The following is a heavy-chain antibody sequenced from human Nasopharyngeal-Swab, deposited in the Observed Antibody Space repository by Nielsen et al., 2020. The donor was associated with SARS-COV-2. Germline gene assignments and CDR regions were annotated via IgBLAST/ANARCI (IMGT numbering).Heavy chain of an antibody. CDR3: ARPIAGDLVGYFDV. CDR1: GFTFDDYG. D-gene: IGHD7-27*01. CDR2: INWNGGRT. V-gene: IGHV3-20*01. J-gene: IGHJ2*01. Sequence: GESLKISCAASGFTFDDYGMTWVRQAPGKGLEWVSGINWNGGRTGYGDSVKGRFTVSRDNAKNSLYLQMNSLRAEDTALYHCARPIAGDLVGYFDVWGRGTLVTVSS.